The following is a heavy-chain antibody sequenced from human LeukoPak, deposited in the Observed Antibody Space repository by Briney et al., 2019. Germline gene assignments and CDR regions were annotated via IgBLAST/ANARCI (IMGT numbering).Heavy chain of an antibody. J-gene: IGHJ6*03. D-gene: IGHD2-2*01. Sequence: KPSETLSLTCTVSGGSISSSSYYWSWIRQPPGKGLEWIGEINHSGSTNYNPSLKSRVTISVDTSKNQFSLKLSSVTAADTAVYYCARGHGRQVVPAARVVGGFYYYMDVWGKGTTVTVSS. CDR1: GGSISSSSYY. CDR3: ARGHGRQVVPAARVVGGFYYYMDV. V-gene: IGHV4-39*07. CDR2: INHSGST.